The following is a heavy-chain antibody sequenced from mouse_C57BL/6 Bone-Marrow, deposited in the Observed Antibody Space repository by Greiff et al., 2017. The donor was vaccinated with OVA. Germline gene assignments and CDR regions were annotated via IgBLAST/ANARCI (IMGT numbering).Heavy chain of an antibody. D-gene: IGHD2-4*01. CDR2: INPGSGGT. CDR3: ARSYYDYAFDY. Sequence: VQLQQSGAELVRPGTSVQVSCKASGYAFTNYLIEWVKQRPGQGLEWIGVINPGSGGTNYNEKFKGKATLTADKSSSTAYMQLSSLTSEDSAVYFCARSYYDYAFDYWGQGTTLTVSS. J-gene: IGHJ2*01. CDR1: GYAFTNYL. V-gene: IGHV1-54*01.